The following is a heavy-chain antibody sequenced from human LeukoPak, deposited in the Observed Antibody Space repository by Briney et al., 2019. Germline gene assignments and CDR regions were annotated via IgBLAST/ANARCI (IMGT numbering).Heavy chain of an antibody. CDR2: IYYSGST. CDR1: GGSVSSGSYY. CDR3: ARVEDTAMVYGNYYFDY. Sequence: SSETLSLTCTVSGGSVSSGSYYWSWIRQPPGKGLEWIGYIYYSGSTNYNPSLKSRVTISVDTSKNQFSLKLSSVTAADTAVYYCARVEDTAMVYGNYYFDYWGQETLVTVSS. D-gene: IGHD5-18*01. V-gene: IGHV4-61*01. J-gene: IGHJ4*02.